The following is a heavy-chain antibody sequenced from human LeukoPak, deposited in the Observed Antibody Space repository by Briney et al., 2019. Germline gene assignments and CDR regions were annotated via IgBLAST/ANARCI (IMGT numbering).Heavy chain of an antibody. Sequence: PGGSLRLSCAASGFTFRYYAISWVRQAPGKGLEWFSAISAGGGDTYYADSVKGRFTISRDNSKNTLYLQMNSLRVEDTAIYYCAKSDYYDSSGHPSSFDYWGQGTLVTVSS. CDR3: AKSDYYDSSGHPSSFDY. V-gene: IGHV3-23*01. CDR2: ISAGGGDT. CDR1: GFTFRYYA. J-gene: IGHJ4*02. D-gene: IGHD3-22*01.